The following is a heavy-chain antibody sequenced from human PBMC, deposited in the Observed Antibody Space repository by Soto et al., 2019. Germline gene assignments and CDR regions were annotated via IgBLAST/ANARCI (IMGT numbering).Heavy chain of an antibody. D-gene: IGHD6-6*01. CDR1: GGSISSGGYS. Sequence: SETLSLTCAVSGGSISSGGYSWSWIRQPPGKGLEWIGYIYHSGSTYYNPSLKSRVTISVDRSKNQFSLKLSSVTAADTAVYYCGRAVSSASYAYWFDPWGQGVLVTVSS. V-gene: IGHV4-30-2*01. J-gene: IGHJ5*02. CDR2: IYHSGST. CDR3: GRAVSSASYAYWFDP.